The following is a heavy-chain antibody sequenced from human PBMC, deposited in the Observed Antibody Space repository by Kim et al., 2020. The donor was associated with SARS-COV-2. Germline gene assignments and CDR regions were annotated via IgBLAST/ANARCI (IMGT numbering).Heavy chain of an antibody. CDR3: ARERIAARLYYYYGMDV. Sequence: VKVRFTISRDNAKNSLYLQMNSLRAEDTAVYYCARERIAARLYYYYGMDVWGQGTTVTVSS. V-gene: IGHV3-11*04. D-gene: IGHD6-6*01. J-gene: IGHJ6*02.